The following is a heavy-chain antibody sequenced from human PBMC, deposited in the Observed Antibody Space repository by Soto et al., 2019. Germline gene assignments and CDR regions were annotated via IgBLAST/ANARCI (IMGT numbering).Heavy chain of an antibody. CDR1: Y. D-gene: IGHD3-10*01. V-gene: IGHV4-31*02. J-gene: IGHJ5*02. CDR3: ARYYYGSGSYYRLNWFDP. Sequence: YWSWIRQHPGKGLEWIGYIYYSGSTYYNPSLKSRVTISVDTSKNQFSLKLSSVTAADTAVYYCARYYYGSGSYYRLNWFDPWGQGTLVTVSS. CDR2: IYYSGST.